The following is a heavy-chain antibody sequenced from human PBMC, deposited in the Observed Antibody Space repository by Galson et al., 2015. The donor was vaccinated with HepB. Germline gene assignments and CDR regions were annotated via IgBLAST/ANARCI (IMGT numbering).Heavy chain of an antibody. CDR2: ISISGRNT. CDR1: GFSFSNSA. Sequence: SLRLSCAVSGFSFSNSAMTWVRQAPGRGLEWISGISISGRNTYYADSVKGQFTISRDNSKNTVFLQMNSLRAEDTAVYYCAKEEVPNDYWGQGTLVTVSS. CDR3: AKEEVPNDY. D-gene: IGHD4/OR15-4a*01. V-gene: IGHV3-23*01. J-gene: IGHJ4*02.